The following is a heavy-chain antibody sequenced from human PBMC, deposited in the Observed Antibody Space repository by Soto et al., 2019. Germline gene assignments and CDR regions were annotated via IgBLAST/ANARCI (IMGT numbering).Heavy chain of an antibody. CDR3: ARAVSPYFGTWFDP. V-gene: IGHV4-30-2*01. CDR1: GGSITSGNSYS. D-gene: IGHD3-10*01. CDR2: ISQTGAT. Sequence: LSLTCAVSGGSITSGNSYSWAWIRQPPGRGLEWIGSISQTGATSYNPSLKSRVSVSLDKSKNQFSLRLSSVTAADMAVYYCARAVSPYFGTWFDPWGQGTLVTVSS. J-gene: IGHJ5*02.